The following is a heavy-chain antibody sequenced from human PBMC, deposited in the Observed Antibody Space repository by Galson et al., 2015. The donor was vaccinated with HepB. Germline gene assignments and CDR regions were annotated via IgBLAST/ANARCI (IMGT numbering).Heavy chain of an antibody. CDR2: ISYDGSNK. D-gene: IGHD6-13*01. CDR1: GFTFSSYG. Sequence: SLRLSCAASGFTFSSYGMHWVRQAPGKGLEWVAVISYDGSNKYYADSVKGRFTISRDNSKNTLYLQMNSLRAEDTAVYYCAKGGIDIAARWFDPWGQGTLVTVSS. CDR3: AKGGIDIAARWFDP. J-gene: IGHJ5*02. V-gene: IGHV3-30*18.